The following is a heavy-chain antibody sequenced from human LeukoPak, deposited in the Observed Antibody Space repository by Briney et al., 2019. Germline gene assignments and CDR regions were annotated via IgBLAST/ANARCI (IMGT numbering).Heavy chain of an antibody. Sequence: TGGSLRLSCAASGFTFSSYAMSWVRQAPGKGLEWVSSISDSGSSPYYADSVKGRFTISRDNSKNALYLQMHSLRAEDTAVYYCAKVGASYWESISYWGQGTLVTVSS. V-gene: IGHV3-23*01. CDR1: GFTFSSYA. CDR2: ISDSGSSP. D-gene: IGHD1-26*01. CDR3: AKVGASYWESISY. J-gene: IGHJ4*02.